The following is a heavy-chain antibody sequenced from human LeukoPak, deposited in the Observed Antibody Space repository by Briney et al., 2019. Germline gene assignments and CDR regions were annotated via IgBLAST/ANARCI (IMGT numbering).Heavy chain of an antibody. J-gene: IGHJ4*02. CDR3: AKEDLSSSRYYFES. CDR2: TTPAGAGT. V-gene: IGHV3-23*01. Sequence: GGSLRLSCAASGFAFSNCAMSWVRQAPGMGLEWVSATTPAGAGTYYADSVKGRFTISRDNAKNTLYLHMNSLRAEDTAVYYCAKEDLSSSRYYFESWGQGALVTVSS. CDR1: GFAFSNCA. D-gene: IGHD6-6*01.